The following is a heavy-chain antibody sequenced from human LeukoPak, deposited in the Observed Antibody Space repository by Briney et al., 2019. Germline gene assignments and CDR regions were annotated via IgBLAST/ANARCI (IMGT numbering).Heavy chain of an antibody. J-gene: IGHJ4*02. CDR2: INSDGSRT. Sequence: GGSLRLSCAASGFTFSSYWMHWVRQAPGKGLVWVSRINSDGSRTSYADSVKGRFTISRDNAKNTLYLQMNSLRAEDTAVYYCARELFDKYDILTGYYSWGQGTLVTVSS. D-gene: IGHD3-9*01. CDR1: GFTFSSYW. CDR3: ARELFDKYDILTGYYS. V-gene: IGHV3-74*01.